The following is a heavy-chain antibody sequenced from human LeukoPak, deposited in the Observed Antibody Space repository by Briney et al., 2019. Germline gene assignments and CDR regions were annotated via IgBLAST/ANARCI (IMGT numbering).Heavy chain of an antibody. V-gene: IGHV3-9*01. CDR3: AKDRRPKTYYDFWSGSRGYYYGMDV. D-gene: IGHD3-3*01. CDR2: ISWNSGSI. J-gene: IGHJ6*02. CDR1: GFTFDDYA. Sequence: GRSLRLSCAASGFTFDDYAMHWVRQAPGKGLEWVSGISWNSGSIGYADSVKGRFTISRDNAKNSLYLQMNSLRAEDTALYYCAKDRRPKTYYDFWSGSRGYYYGMDVWGQGTTVTVS.